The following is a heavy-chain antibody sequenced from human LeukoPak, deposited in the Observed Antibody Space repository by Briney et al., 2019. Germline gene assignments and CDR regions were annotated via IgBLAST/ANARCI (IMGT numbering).Heavy chain of an antibody. CDR3: ARESRGSYYGVYYYYYYMDV. Sequence: ASVKVSCKASGYTFTSYGICWVRQAPGQGLEWMGWISAYNGNTNYAQKLQGRVTMTTDTSTSTAYMELRSLRSDDTAVYYCARESRGSYYGVYYYYYYMDVWGKGTTVTVSS. J-gene: IGHJ6*03. V-gene: IGHV1-18*01. CDR1: GYTFTSYG. D-gene: IGHD1-26*01. CDR2: ISAYNGNT.